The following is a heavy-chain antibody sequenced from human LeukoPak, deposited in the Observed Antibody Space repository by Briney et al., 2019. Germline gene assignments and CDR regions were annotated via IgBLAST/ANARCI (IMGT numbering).Heavy chain of an antibody. CDR2: IYTSGST. CDR3: ARAGRGYSYGSWAFDI. CDR1: GGSISSGSYY. D-gene: IGHD5-18*01. V-gene: IGHV4-61*02. J-gene: IGHJ3*02. Sequence: SETLSLTCTVSGGSISSGSYYWSWIRQPAGKGLEWIGRIYTSGSTNYTPSLKSRVTISVDTSKNQFSLKLSSVTAADTAVYYCARAGRGYSYGSWAFDIWGQGTMVTVSS.